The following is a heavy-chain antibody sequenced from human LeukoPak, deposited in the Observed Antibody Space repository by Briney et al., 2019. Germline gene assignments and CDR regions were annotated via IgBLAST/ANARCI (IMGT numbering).Heavy chain of an antibody. V-gene: IGHV3-74*01. CDR1: GFTFSSCW. CDR3: ARINPQWFHGIHDI. CDR2: INSDGSST. Sequence: GGSLRLSCAASGFTFSSCWMHWVRRAPGKGPVWVSRINSDGSSTSYADSVKGRFTISRDNAKNTLYLQMNSLRAEDTAVYYCARINPQWFHGIHDIWGQGTMVTVSS. J-gene: IGHJ3*02. D-gene: IGHD3-22*01.